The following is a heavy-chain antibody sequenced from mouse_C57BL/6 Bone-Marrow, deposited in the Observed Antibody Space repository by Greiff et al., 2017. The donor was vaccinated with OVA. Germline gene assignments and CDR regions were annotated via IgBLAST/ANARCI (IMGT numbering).Heavy chain of an antibody. CDR2: IYPGDGDT. D-gene: IGHD3-2*02. CDR3: ARSEVDSSGPFAY. J-gene: IGHJ3*01. V-gene: IGHV1-82*01. Sequence: VQLQQSGPELVKPGASVKISCKASGYAFSSSWMNWVKQRPGKGLEWIGRIYPGDGDTNYNGKFKGKATLTADKSSSTAYMQLSSLTSEDSAVYFCARSEVDSSGPFAYWGQGTLVTVSA. CDR1: GYAFSSSW.